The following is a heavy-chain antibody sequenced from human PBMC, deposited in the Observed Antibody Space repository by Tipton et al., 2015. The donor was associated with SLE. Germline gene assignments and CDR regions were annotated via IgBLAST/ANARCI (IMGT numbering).Heavy chain of an antibody. J-gene: IGHJ3*02. CDR3: ARASYGDRLAFDI. Sequence: SLRLSCAASGFTFSSYEMNWVRQAPGKGLEWVSYISSSGSTIYYADSVKGRFTISRDNAKNSLYLQMNSLRAEDTAVYYCARASYGDRLAFDIWGQGTMVTVPS. D-gene: IGHD4-17*01. CDR2: ISSSGSTI. V-gene: IGHV3-48*03. CDR1: GFTFSSYE.